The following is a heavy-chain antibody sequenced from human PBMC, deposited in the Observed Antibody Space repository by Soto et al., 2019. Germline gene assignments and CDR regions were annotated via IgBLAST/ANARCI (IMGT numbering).Heavy chain of an antibody. J-gene: IGHJ1*01. D-gene: IGHD1-26*01. CDR1: GFTFSSYG. Sequence: QVQLVESGGGVVQPGRSLRLSCAASGFTFSSYGMHWVRQAPGKGLEWVAVISYDGSNKYYADSVKGRFTISRDNSKNTRYLQMNSLRAEDTAVYYCAKGGEPHVAGGDFQHWGQGTLVTVSS. CDR3: AKGGEPHVAGGDFQH. CDR2: ISYDGSNK. V-gene: IGHV3-30*18.